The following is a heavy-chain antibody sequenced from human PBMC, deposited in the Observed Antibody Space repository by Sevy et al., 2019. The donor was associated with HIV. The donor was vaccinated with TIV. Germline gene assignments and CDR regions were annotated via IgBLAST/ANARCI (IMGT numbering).Heavy chain of an antibody. D-gene: IGHD2-8*01. V-gene: IGHV4-59*01. Sequence: SETLSLTCTVSGGSISSYYWSWIRQPPGKGLEWIGYIYYSGSTNYNPSLKSRVTISVDTSKNQFSLKLSSVTAADTAVYYCARVMGYGEGAFDIWGQGTMVTVSS. J-gene: IGHJ3*02. CDR3: ARVMGYGEGAFDI. CDR1: GGSISSYY. CDR2: IYYSGST.